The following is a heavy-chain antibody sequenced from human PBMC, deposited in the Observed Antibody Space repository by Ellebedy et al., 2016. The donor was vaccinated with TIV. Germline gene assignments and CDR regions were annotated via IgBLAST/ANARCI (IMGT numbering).Heavy chain of an antibody. CDR1: GFTFSSYA. Sequence: GESLKISCAASGFTFSSYAMHWVRQAPGKGLEWVAAISYDGNNKHFADSVKGRFTISRDNSKNTLYLQMSGLGAEDTAVYYCARDPPILIMLVVADYWGQGTLVTVSS. J-gene: IGHJ4*02. D-gene: IGHD3-22*01. V-gene: IGHV3-30-3*01. CDR2: ISYDGNNK. CDR3: ARDPPILIMLVVADY.